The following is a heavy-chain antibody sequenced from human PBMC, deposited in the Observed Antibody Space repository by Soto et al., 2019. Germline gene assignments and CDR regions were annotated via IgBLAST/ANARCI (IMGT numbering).Heavy chain of an antibody. CDR3: ARDLGLLELPRHDAFDI. V-gene: IGHV1-18*01. CDR2: ISAYNGNT. CDR1: GYTFTSYG. D-gene: IGHD1-7*01. J-gene: IGHJ3*02. Sequence: ASVKVSCKASGYTFTSYGISWVRQAPGQGLEWMGWISAYNGNTNYAQKLQGRVTMTTDTSTSTAYMELRSLRSDDTAVYYCARDLGLLELPRHDAFDIWGQGTMVTVSS.